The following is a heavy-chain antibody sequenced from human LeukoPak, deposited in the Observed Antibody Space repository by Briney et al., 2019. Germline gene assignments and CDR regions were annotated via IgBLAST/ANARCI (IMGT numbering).Heavy chain of an antibody. CDR1: GYTFTGHY. V-gene: IGHV1-2*02. CDR2: IDPNSGGT. J-gene: IGHJ4*02. D-gene: IGHD3-16*01. CDR3: ARHYGLTGALFTVALKFGFDY. Sequence: ASVKVSCKASGYTFTGHYMHWVRQAPGQGLEWMGWIDPNSGGTDYAQKFQGRVTMTRDTSISIAYMELSRLRSDDTAVYYCARHYGLTGALFTVALKFGFDYWGQGTLVTVSS.